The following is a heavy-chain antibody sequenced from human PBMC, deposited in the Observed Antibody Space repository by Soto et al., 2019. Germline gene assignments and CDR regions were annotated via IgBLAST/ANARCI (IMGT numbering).Heavy chain of an antibody. CDR3: ARGPTRGTSTKQLEWFDP. Sequence: ASVKVSCKASGYTFTSYDINWVRQATGQWLEWMGWMNPNSGNTGYAQKFQGRVTMTRNTSISTAYMELSSLRSEDTAVYYCARGPTRGTSTKQLEWFDPWGQGTLVTVSS. CDR2: MNPNSGNT. D-gene: IGHD6-6*01. J-gene: IGHJ5*02. V-gene: IGHV1-8*01. CDR1: GYTFTSYD.